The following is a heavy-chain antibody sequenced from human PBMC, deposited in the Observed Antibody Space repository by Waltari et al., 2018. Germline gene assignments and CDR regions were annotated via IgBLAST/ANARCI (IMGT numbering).Heavy chain of an antibody. CDR1: GFTFSSYI. V-gene: IGHV3-23*01. J-gene: IGHJ4*02. Sequence: EAQLLESGGGLVQPGGSLRLSCAASGFTFSSYIMSWVRQTPGKGLEWVSCISGSGGNTYYTDSVKGRFTISRDNSKNTLYLQMNSLRAEDTAVYYCSKGWGDFWGQGTLVTVSS. CDR2: ISGSGGNT. D-gene: IGHD3-16*01. CDR3: SKGWGDF.